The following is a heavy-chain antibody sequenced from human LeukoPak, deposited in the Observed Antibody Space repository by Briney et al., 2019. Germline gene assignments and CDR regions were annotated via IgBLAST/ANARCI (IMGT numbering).Heavy chain of an antibody. V-gene: IGHV1-2*02. CDR1: GYTFTAYY. CDR3: ARGRDYDILTGPNGR. D-gene: IGHD3-9*01. J-gene: IGHJ4*02. Sequence: ASVKVSCKASGYTFTAYYMHWVRQAPGQGLEWMGWINPNSGGTNYAQKFQGRVTMTRDTSISTAYMELSRLRSDDTAVYYCARGRDYDILTGPNGRWGQGTLVTVSS. CDR2: INPNSGGT.